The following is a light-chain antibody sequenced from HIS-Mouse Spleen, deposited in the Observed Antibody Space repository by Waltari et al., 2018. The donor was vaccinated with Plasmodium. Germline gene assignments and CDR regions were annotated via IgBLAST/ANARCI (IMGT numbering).Light chain of an antibody. V-gene: IGLV2-23*01. CDR3: CSYAGSSTNWV. J-gene: IGLJ3*02. CDR2: EGS. Sequence: QSALTPPASVSGSPGLSITISCTGTSSDVGSYNLVSWYQQHPGKAPKHMIYEGSKRPSGVSNRFSGSKSGNTASLTISGLQAEDEADYYCCSYAGSSTNWVFGGGTKLTVL. CDR1: SSDVGSYNL.